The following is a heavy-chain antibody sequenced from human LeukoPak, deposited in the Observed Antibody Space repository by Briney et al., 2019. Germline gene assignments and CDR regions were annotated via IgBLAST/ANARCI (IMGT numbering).Heavy chain of an antibody. D-gene: IGHD3-3*01. J-gene: IGHJ4*02. CDR3: ARAASYDFWSGYRSPGPIDY. CDR2: INHSGST. Sequence: SETLSLTCAVYGGSFSGYYWSWTRQPPGKGLEWIGEINHSGSTNYNPSLKSRVTISVDTSKNQFSLKLSSVTAADTAVYYCARAASYDFWSGYRSPGPIDYWGQGTLVTVSS. CDR1: GGSFSGYY. V-gene: IGHV4-34*01.